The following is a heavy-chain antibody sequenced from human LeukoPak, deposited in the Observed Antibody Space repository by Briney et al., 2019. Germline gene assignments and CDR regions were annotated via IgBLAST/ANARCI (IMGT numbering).Heavy chain of an antibody. D-gene: IGHD3-9*01. CDR1: VFTFSNAW. CDR2: IKSKTDGGTT. Sequence: GGSLRLSCAASVFTFSNAWMSWVRQAPGKGLEWVGRIKSKTDGGTTDYAAPVKGRFTISRDDSKNTMYLQMNSLKTEDTAVYYCTTDRPYYDILTGRDYWGQGTLVTVSS. J-gene: IGHJ4*02. V-gene: IGHV3-15*01. CDR3: TTDRPYYDILTGRDY.